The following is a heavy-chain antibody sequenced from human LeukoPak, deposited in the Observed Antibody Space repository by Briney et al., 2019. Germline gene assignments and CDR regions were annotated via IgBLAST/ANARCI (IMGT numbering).Heavy chain of an antibody. J-gene: IGHJ5*02. CDR2: IYTSGST. Sequence: SETLSLTCTVSGGSISSYYWSWIRQPTGKGLEWIGRIYTSGSTNYNPSLKSRVTMSVDTSKNQFSLKLSSVTAADTAVYYCARVNILTGYSRFDPWGQGTLVTVSS. D-gene: IGHD3-9*01. CDR1: GGSISSYY. CDR3: ARVNILTGYSRFDP. V-gene: IGHV4-4*07.